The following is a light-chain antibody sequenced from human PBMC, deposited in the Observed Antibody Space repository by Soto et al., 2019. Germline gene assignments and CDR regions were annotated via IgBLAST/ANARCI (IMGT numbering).Light chain of an antibody. CDR3: QSFDSSLNGWV. V-gene: IGLV1-40*01. CDR2: GNT. CDR1: SSNIGAGHD. Sequence: QSVLTQPPSESGAPGQRVTICCTGSSSNIGAGHDVHWYQQVPGTAPKLLVSGNTNRPSGVPDRFSGSNSGTSASLAITGLQAEDEADYYCQSFDSSLNGWVFGGGTKLTVL. J-gene: IGLJ3*02.